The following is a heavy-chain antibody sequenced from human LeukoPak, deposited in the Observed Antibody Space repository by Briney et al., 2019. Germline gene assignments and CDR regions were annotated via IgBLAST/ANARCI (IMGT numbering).Heavy chain of an antibody. Sequence: GGSLRLSCAASGFTLSGYWMSWVRLAPGKGLEWVSTVSPSGGDTYYVDSVEGRFTISRDNFRNTLYLQMNSLRAEDTAVYYCAKGGRLHQNDYWGQGTLVTVSS. CDR2: VSPSGGDT. D-gene: IGHD2-21*02. V-gene: IGHV3-23*01. J-gene: IGHJ4*02. CDR1: GFTLSGYW. CDR3: AKGGRLHQNDY.